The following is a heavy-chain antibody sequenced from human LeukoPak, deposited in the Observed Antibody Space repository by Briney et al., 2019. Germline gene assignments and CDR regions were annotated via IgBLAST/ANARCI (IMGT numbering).Heavy chain of an antibody. CDR1: GFTFDDYA. CDR3: AKDGVLKYDSSGYYPN. D-gene: IGHD3-22*01. V-gene: IGHV3-9*01. CDR2: ISWNSGSI. Sequence: GRSLRLSCAASGFTFDDYAMHWVRRAPGKGLEWVSGISWNSGSIGYADSVKGRFTISRDNAKNSLYLQMNSLRAEDTALYYCAKDGVLKYDSSGYYPNWGQGTLVTVSS. J-gene: IGHJ4*02.